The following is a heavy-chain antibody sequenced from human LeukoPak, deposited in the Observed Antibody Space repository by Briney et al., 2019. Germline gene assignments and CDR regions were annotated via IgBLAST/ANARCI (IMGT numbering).Heavy chain of an antibody. V-gene: IGHV3-7*01. Sequence: GSLRLSCAASGFTFINYWMTWVRQAPGKGLEWVANIKPDGTEGYYVDSLKGRFTISRDNAKNSLYPQMNSLRTEDTAVYYCARSGGYGWDYWGQGTLVTVSS. D-gene: IGHD5-12*01. CDR3: ARSGGYGWDY. CDR2: IKPDGTEG. J-gene: IGHJ4*02. CDR1: GFTFINYW.